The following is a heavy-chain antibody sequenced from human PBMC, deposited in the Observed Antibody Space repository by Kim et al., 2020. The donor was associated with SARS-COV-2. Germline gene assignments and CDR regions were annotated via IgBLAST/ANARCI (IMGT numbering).Heavy chain of an antibody. Sequence: GGSLRLSCAASGFTFTTYSMHWVRQAPGEGLEWVAVIRFDGTVVHYADSVKGRFTISRDNSKNTLYLEMNSLRPEDTAVYYCAKVGHGSDWSAFDYWGQGTLVTVSS. J-gene: IGHJ4*02. CDR2: IRFDGTVV. V-gene: IGHV3-30*04. CDR3: AKVGHGSDWSAFDY. CDR1: GFTFTTYS. D-gene: IGHD6-19*01.